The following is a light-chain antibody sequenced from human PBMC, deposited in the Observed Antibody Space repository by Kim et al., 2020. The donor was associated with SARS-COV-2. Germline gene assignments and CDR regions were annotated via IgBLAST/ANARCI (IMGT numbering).Light chain of an antibody. J-gene: IGLJ3*02. CDR2: SDK. Sequence: GQRGSISCCGSTSNNGSGTVNWYRQHPGTAPKLLIYSDKQRPSGAPDRFSGSQSGTAASLAISGLQSEDEADYYCAAWDDSLNGLVFGGGTKVTVL. V-gene: IGLV1-44*01. CDR3: AAWDDSLNGLV. CDR1: TSNNGSGT.